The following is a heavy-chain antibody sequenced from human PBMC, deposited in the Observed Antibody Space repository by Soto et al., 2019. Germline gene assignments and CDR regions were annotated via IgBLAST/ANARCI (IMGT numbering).Heavy chain of an antibody. D-gene: IGHD2-2*01. J-gene: IGHJ4*02. CDR3: AKVLPDIVVVPAAIPFDY. Sequence: GGSLRLSCAASGFTFSSYGMHWVRQAPGKGLEWVAVISYDGSNIYYADSMKGRFTISRDNSKNTLYLQMNSLRAEDTAVYYCAKVLPDIVVVPAAIPFDYWGQGTLVTVSS. CDR1: GFTFSSYG. CDR2: ISYDGSNI. V-gene: IGHV3-30*18.